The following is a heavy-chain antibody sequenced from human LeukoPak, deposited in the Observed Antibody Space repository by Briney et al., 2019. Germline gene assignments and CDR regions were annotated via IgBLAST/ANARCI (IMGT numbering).Heavy chain of an antibody. CDR2: INPNSGGT. CDR3: ARANALYCSSTSCLFDY. V-gene: IGHV1-2*02. Sequence: ASVKVSCKASGYTFTDYYIHWVRQAPGQGLEWMAWINPNSGGTYYAQNFHDRITLTRDASISTAYMELSRLRSDDTAIYYCARANALYCSSTSCLFDYWGQGTLVTVSS. J-gene: IGHJ4*02. CDR1: GYTFTDYY. D-gene: IGHD2-2*01.